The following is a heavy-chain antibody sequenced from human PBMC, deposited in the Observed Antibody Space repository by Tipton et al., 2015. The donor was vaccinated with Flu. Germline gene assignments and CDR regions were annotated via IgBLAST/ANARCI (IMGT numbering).Heavy chain of an antibody. CDR3: ARGGYYDSSGIFDY. D-gene: IGHD3-22*01. CDR2: INHSGST. J-gene: IGHJ4*02. CDR1: GGSFSGYY. V-gene: IGHV4-34*01. Sequence: TLSLTCAVYGGSFSGYYWSWIRQPPGKGLEWIGEINHSGSTNYNPSLKSRVTISVDTSKNQFSLKLSSVPAADTAVYYCARGGYYDSSGIFDYWGQGTLVTVSS.